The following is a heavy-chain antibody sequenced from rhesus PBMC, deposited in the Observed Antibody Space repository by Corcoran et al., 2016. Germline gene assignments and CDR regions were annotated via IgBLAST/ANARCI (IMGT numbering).Heavy chain of an antibody. V-gene: IGHV4-80*01. Sequence: QVQLQESGPGLVKTSETLSLTCAVSGDSFSGHWWSWIRQSPGKELAWIWELNGNGGGTNYHPSLKRGVTIPKGAAKNQFSLRLTSVTAADTAVYYWAAHGWIDVPFDYWGQGVLVTVSS. D-gene: IGHD5-12*01. CDR2: LNGNGGGT. CDR1: GDSFSGHW. J-gene: IGHJ4*01. CDR3: AAHGWIDVPFDY.